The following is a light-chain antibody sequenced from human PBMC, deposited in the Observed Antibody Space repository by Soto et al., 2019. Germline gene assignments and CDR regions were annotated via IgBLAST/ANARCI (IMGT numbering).Light chain of an antibody. J-gene: IGLJ1*01. Sequence: QSVLTQPPSMSGAPGQRVTISCTGSSSNIVAGHDVHWYQHLPGTAPKLLIYGNSNRPSGVPDRFSGSKSGTSASLAITGLQAEDEADYYCQSYDSSLSGSEVFGTGTKLTVL. CDR3: QSYDSSLSGSEV. CDR2: GNS. CDR1: SSNIVAGHD. V-gene: IGLV1-40*01.